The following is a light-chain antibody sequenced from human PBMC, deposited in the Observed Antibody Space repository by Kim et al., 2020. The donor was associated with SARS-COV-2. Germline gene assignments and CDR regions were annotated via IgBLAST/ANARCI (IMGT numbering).Light chain of an antibody. CDR1: QDISNY. Sequence: SAYVGDRVTIACQASQDISNYLNWYQQKPGKAPKVLIHAASKLQTGVPSRFSGSGAGTHFTFTISSLQPEDIATYYCQQYDNVPYTFGQGTKLEIK. CDR2: AAS. V-gene: IGKV1-33*01. CDR3: QQYDNVPYT. J-gene: IGKJ2*01.